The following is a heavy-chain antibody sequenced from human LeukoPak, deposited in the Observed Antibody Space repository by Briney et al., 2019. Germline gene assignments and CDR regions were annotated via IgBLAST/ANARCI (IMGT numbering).Heavy chain of an antibody. CDR2: IESKTDGSTT. Sequence: PGGSLRLSCAASGFTFSNAWMSRVRQAPGEGLEWVGRIESKTDGSTTDYGAPVKGTFTISRDDSKSTQELQMNSQKTEDTAEDYCTIDDPGLAPEYWGQGTLVTVSS. V-gene: IGHV3-15*04. CDR3: TIDDPGLAPEY. J-gene: IGHJ4*02. CDR1: GFTFSNAW.